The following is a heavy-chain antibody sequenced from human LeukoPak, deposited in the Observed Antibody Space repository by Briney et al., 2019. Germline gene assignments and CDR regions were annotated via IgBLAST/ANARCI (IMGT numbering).Heavy chain of an antibody. CDR3: ATASTSRHAFDI. D-gene: IGHD4-11*01. Sequence: GASVKVSCKVSGYTLTELSMHWVRQAPRKGLEWMGGFDPEDGETIYAQKFQGRVTMTEDTSTDTAYMELSSLRSEDTAVYYCATASTSRHAFDIWGQGTMVTVSS. V-gene: IGHV1-24*01. CDR2: FDPEDGET. J-gene: IGHJ3*02. CDR1: GYTLTELS.